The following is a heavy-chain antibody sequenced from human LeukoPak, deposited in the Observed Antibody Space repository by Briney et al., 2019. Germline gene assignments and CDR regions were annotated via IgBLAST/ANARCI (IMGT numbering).Heavy chain of an antibody. Sequence: QSGGSLRLSCAASGFTFSTYWMGWVRQTPGKGLEWVAKIKPDGSEKDHVDPVKGRFTISRDNAKNSLYLQLNSLRAEDTAVYYCARSRFYFDYWGQGTLVTVSS. J-gene: IGHJ4*02. CDR1: GFTFSTYW. V-gene: IGHV3-7*01. CDR2: IKPDGSEK. CDR3: ARSRFYFDY.